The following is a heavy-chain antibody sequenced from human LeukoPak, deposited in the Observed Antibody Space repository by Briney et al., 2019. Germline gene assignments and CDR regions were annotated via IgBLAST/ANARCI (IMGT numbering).Heavy chain of an antibody. CDR3: ARCMVLSQGWCDWFDP. CDR1: GFDLSTYA. Sequence: GGSLRLSCAASGFDLSTYAMTWVRQAPAKGLEWVSSIRIGGGGTYYAGSVKGRFTISRDNSENTLHLQMNNLRVGDTAKYFCARCMVLSQGWCDWFDPWGQGTLVTVSS. J-gene: IGHJ5*02. D-gene: IGHD4/OR15-4a*01. V-gene: IGHV3-23*01. CDR2: IRIGGGGT.